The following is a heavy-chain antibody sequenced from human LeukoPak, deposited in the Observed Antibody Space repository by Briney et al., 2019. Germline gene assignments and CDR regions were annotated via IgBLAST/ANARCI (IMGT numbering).Heavy chain of an antibody. V-gene: IGHV3-30*18. CDR1: GFTFSSYG. CDR2: ISYDGSNK. J-gene: IGHJ4*02. D-gene: IGHD3-22*01. CDR3: AKAESSGYHYGCDY. Sequence: PGGSLRLSCAASGFTFSSYGMHWVRQAPGKGLEWVAVISYDGSNKYYADSVKGRFTISRDNSENTLSLQMNSLRAEDTAVYLCAKAESSGYHYGCDYWGQGTLVTVSS.